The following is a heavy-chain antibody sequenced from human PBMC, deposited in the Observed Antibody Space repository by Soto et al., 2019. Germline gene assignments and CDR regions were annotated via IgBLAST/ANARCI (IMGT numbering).Heavy chain of an antibody. CDR3: TTNSGWYRDAFDI. CDR1: GFTFSNAW. J-gene: IGHJ3*02. V-gene: IGHV3-15*01. Sequence: GGSLRLSCAASGFTFSNAWMSWVRQAPGKGLEWVGRIKSKTDGGTTDYAAPVKGRFTISRDDSKNTLYLQMNSLKTEDTAVYYCTTNSGWYRDAFDIWGQGTMVTVSS. CDR2: IKSKTDGGTT. D-gene: IGHD6-19*01.